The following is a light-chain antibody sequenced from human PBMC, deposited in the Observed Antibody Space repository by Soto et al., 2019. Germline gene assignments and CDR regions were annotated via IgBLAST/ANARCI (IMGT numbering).Light chain of an antibody. CDR1: QSISRY. CDR2: AAS. V-gene: IGKV1-39*01. Sequence: DIQMTQSPSSLSASVGDRVTITCRASQSISRYLTWYQQKPGKAPKLLIYAASSLQSGVPSRFSGCGSGTDFTLTINSLQPEDFSTYYCQQSYSTPQLTFGRGTNVEIK. CDR3: QQSYSTPQLT. J-gene: IGKJ4*01.